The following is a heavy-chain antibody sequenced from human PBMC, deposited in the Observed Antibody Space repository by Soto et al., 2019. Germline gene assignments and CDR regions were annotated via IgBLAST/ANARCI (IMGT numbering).Heavy chain of an antibody. CDR2: INPSGGST. CDR1: GYTFTSYY. CDR3: ARDPLDADTAMVTSGMDV. Sequence: QVQLVQSGAEVKKPGASVKVSCKASGYTFTSYYMHWVRQAPGQGLEWMGIINPSGGSTSYAQKFQGRVTMTRDTSTSTVYMELSSLRSEDTAVYYCARDPLDADTAMVTSGMDVWGQGTTVTVSS. V-gene: IGHV1-46*01. J-gene: IGHJ6*02. D-gene: IGHD5-18*01.